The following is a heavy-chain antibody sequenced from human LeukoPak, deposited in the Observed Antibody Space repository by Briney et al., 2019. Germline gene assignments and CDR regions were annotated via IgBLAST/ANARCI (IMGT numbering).Heavy chain of an antibody. Sequence: GESLKISCKGSGSGYNFANFWIGWVRQMPGKGLEWMGIIYPGDSDTRHNPSFEGQVTISADKSISTAYLQWSSLRASDTAMYFCARRSGSYFNFWGQGTQVIVSS. V-gene: IGHV5-51*01. J-gene: IGHJ4*02. CDR1: GYNFANFW. CDR2: IYPGDSDT. CDR3: ARRSGSYFNF. D-gene: IGHD1-26*01.